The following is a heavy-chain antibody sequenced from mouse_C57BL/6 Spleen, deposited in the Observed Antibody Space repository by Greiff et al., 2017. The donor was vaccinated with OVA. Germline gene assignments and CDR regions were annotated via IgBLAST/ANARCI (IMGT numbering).Heavy chain of an antibody. D-gene: IGHD4-1*01. J-gene: IGHJ2*01. V-gene: IGHV6-3*01. CDR1: GFTFSNYW. Sequence: EVKLVESGGGLVQPGGSMKLSCVASGFTFSNYWMNWVRQSPEKGLEWVAQIRLKSDNYATHYAESVKVRFTISRDDSKSSVYLQMNNLRAEDTGIYYCSKLGSYYFDYWGQGTTLTVSS. CDR3: SKLGSYYFDY. CDR2: IRLKSDNYAT.